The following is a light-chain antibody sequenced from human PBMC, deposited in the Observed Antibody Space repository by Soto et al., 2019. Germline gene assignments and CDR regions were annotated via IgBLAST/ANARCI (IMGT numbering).Light chain of an antibody. CDR2: DTS. Sequence: EIVLTQSPGTLSLSPGERATLSCRASLSVSSYLAWYQQKPGQAPRLLIYDTSNRATGIPTRFSGSGSGTDFTLTISSLEPEDFAIYYCQHRSNWPLTFGGGTRVGIK. CDR1: LSVSSY. V-gene: IGKV3-11*01. CDR3: QHRSNWPLT. J-gene: IGKJ4*01.